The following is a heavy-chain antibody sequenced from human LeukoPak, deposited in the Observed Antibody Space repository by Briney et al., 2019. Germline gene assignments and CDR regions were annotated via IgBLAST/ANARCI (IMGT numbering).Heavy chain of an antibody. CDR2: IYTSGST. J-gene: IGHJ4*02. Sequence: SQTLSLTCTVSGGSISSGSYYWSWIRQPAGKGLEWIGRIYTSGSTNYNPSLKSRVTISVDTSKNQFSLKLSSVTAADTAVYYCARGPSITMVRGVEPYYFDYWGQGTLVTVSS. CDR1: GGSISSGSYY. CDR3: ARGPSITMVRGVEPYYFDY. D-gene: IGHD3-10*01. V-gene: IGHV4-61*02.